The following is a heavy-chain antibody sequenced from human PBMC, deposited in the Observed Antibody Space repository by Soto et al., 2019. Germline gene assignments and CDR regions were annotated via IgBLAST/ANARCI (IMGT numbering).Heavy chain of an antibody. J-gene: IGHJ4*02. CDR2: IFSNDEK. D-gene: IGHD3-22*01. CDR3: ARTEYYYDSSGYSRCFDY. V-gene: IGHV2-26*01. Sequence: SGPTLVNPTETLTLTCTVSGFSLSNARMGVSWIRQPPGKALEWLAHIFSNDEKSYSTSLKSRLTISKDTSKSQVVLTMTNMDPVDTATYYCARTEYYYDSSGYSRCFDYWGQGPLVTVSS. CDR1: GFSLSNARMG.